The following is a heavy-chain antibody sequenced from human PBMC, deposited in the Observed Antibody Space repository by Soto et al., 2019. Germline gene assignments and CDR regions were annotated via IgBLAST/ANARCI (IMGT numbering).Heavy chain of an antibody. D-gene: IGHD3-3*01. J-gene: IGHJ5*02. CDR2: INPNTGGI. V-gene: IGHV1-2*02. Sequence: GASVKVSCKASGYTFSGYYMHWVRQAPGQGLEWMGWINPNTGGINYAQKFQGRVTMTRDTSISTVYMELSRLRSDDTAVYYCAREDDDGWFDPWGQGTLATVSS. CDR3: AREDDDGWFDP. CDR1: GYTFSGYY.